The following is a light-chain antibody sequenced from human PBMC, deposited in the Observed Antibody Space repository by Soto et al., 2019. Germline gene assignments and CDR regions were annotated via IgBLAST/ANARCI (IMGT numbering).Light chain of an antibody. Sequence: ETLLTPSAADLSMNPGETATLYCRARQSISNNLAWYQQKLGQAPRLLIYGASTRATGIPARFSGSGSGTEFTLTISSLQSEDFAVYYCQQYHNWPPITFGQGTRLEI. CDR2: GAS. CDR3: QQYHNWPPIT. CDR1: QSISNN. J-gene: IGKJ5*01. V-gene: IGKV3D-15*01.